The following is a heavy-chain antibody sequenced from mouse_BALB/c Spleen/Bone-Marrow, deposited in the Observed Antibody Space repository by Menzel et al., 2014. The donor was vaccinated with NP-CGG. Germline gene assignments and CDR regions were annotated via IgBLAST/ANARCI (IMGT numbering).Heavy chain of an antibody. CDR3: ARNANWLFAY. J-gene: IGHJ3*01. D-gene: IGHD4-1*01. Sequence: LVESGAELVRPGTSVKVSCKASGYAFTNYLIEWVKQRPGQGLEWIGVINPGSGGTNYNEKFKGKATLTADKSSSTAYMQLSSLTSDDSAAYFCARNANWLFAYWGQGTLVTVSA. CDR2: INPGSGGT. V-gene: IGHV1-54*01. CDR1: GYAFTNYL.